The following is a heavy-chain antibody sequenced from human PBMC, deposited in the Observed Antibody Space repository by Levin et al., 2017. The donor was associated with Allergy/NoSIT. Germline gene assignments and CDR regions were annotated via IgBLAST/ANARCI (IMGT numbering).Heavy chain of an antibody. V-gene: IGHV3-48*04. D-gene: IGHD2-21*01. J-gene: IGHJ4*02. CDR1: GFTLSTYG. Sequence: LSLTCAASGFTLSTYGMNWVRQAPDKGLEWVAHITNSGTPVYYGDSVRGRFTISRDNANGLLYLQMNSLRAEDTAVYYCVRGVVDYWGQGTLVTVSS. CDR3: VRGVVDY. CDR2: ITNSGTPV.